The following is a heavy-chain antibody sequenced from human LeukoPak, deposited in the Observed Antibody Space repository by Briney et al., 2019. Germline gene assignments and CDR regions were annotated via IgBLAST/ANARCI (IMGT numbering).Heavy chain of an antibody. CDR2: ISGSGGST. J-gene: IGHJ6*02. CDR3: AKVPQVGWPPYYYGMDV. CDR1: GFTFSSYA. V-gene: IGHV3-23*01. D-gene: IGHD6-19*01. Sequence: GGSLRLSCAASGFTFSSYAMSWVRQAPGKGLEWVSAISGSGGSTYYADSVKGRFTISRDNSKNTLYLQMNSLRAEDTAVYYCAKVPQVGWPPYYYGMDVWGQGTTVTVSS.